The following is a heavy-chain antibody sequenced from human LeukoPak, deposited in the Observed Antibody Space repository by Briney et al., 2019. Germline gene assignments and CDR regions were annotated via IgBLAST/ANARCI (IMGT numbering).Heavy chain of an antibody. CDR1: GFTFSGYA. V-gene: IGHV3-23*01. Sequence: GGSLRLSCAASGFTFSGYALSWVRQAPGKGLEWVSGISASGGSTYYPDSVKGRFTISRSNSKNTLYLQMNSLRAEDTAVYYCAKGDGYNYDNWFDPWGQGTLVTVSS. CDR2: ISASGGST. CDR3: AKGDGYNYDNWFDP. J-gene: IGHJ5*02. D-gene: IGHD5-24*01.